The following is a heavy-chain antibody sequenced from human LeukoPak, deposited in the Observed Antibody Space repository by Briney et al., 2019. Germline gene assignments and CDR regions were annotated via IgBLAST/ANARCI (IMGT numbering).Heavy chain of an antibody. D-gene: IGHD3-22*01. J-gene: IGHJ4*02. CDR3: ARQIVVGPYFDY. Sequence: PSQTLSLTCAVSGGSISSGGYSWGWVRQPPGRGREWSGYIYDSGSTYYNPSLKSRVTISVDTSKNQFSLKLSSVTAADTAVYYCARQIVVGPYFDYWGQGTLVTVSS. V-gene: IGHV4-30-2*01. CDR1: GGSISSGGYS. CDR2: IYDSGST.